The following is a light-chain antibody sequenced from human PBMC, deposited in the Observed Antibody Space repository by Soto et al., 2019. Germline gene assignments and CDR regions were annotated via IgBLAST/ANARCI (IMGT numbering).Light chain of an antibody. J-gene: IGKJ4*01. CDR1: QSISSW. V-gene: IGKV1-5*01. CDR3: QQYNSYSRT. CDR2: DAS. Sequence: DIQMTQSPSTLSASVGDRVTITCRASQSISSWLAWYQQKPGKAPKLLIYDASSLESGVPSRFSGSGSGTEFTLTISSLQPDDFATHYCQQYNSYSRTFGGGTKVDIK.